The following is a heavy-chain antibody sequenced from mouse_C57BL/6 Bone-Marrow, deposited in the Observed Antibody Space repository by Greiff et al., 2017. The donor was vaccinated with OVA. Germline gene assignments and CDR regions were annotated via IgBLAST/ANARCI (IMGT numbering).Heavy chain of an antibody. CDR3: ARDNWDYAMDY. CDR1: GYAFTNYL. CDR2: INPGSGGT. D-gene: IGHD4-1*02. Sequence: QVQLKESGAELVRPGTSVKVSCKASGYAFTNYLIEWVKQRPGQGLEWIGVINPGSGGTNYNEKFKGKATLTADKSSSTAYMQLSSLTSEDSAVYFCARDNWDYAMDYWGQGTSVTVSS. V-gene: IGHV1-54*01. J-gene: IGHJ4*01.